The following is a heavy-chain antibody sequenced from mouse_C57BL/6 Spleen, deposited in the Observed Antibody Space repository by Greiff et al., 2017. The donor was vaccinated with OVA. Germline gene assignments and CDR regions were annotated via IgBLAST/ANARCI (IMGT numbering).Heavy chain of an antibody. Sequence: QVQLQQSGAELVRPGTSVKMSCKASGYTFTNYWIGWAKQRPGHGLEWIGDIYPGGGYTNYNEKFKGKATLTADKSSSTAYMQFSSLTSEDSAIYYDARGAVLASGDAMDYWGQGTSVTASS. CDR3: ARGAVLASGDAMDY. J-gene: IGHJ4*01. D-gene: IGHD1-1*02. CDR1: GYTFTNYW. CDR2: IYPGGGYT. V-gene: IGHV1-63*01.